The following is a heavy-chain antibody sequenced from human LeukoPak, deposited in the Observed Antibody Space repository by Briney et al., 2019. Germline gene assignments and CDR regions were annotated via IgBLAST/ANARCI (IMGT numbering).Heavy chain of an antibody. CDR3: ARDPTPSSPRLAFFDNWFDP. J-gene: IGHJ5*02. D-gene: IGHD6-13*01. V-gene: IGHV1-2*06. Sequence: ASVKVSCKASGYTFTSYYMHWVRQAPGQGLEWMGRINPNSVGTNYAQKFQGRVTMTRDTSISTAYMELSRLRSDDTAVYYCARDPTPSSPRLAFFDNWFDPWGQGTLVTVSS. CDR1: GYTFTSYY. CDR2: INPNSVGT.